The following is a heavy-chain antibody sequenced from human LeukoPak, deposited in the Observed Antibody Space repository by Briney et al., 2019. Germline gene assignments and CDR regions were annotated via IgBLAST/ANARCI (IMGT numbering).Heavy chain of an antibody. CDR3: ARSYGSGDYDCVWGSYRYRMGAFDI. Sequence: LGESLKISCKGSGYSFTSYWIGWVRQMPGKGLEWMGIIYPGDSDTRYSPSFQGQVTISADKSISTAYLQWSSLKASDTAMYYCARSYGSGDYDCVWGSYRYRMGAFDIWGQGTMVTVSS. J-gene: IGHJ3*02. CDR1: GYSFTSYW. CDR2: IYPGDSDT. D-gene: IGHD3-16*02. V-gene: IGHV5-51*01.